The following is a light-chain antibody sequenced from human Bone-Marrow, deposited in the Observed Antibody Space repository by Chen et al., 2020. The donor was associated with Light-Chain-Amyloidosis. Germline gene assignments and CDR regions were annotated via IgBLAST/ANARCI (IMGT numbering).Light chain of an antibody. CDR1: ISDVGGDNH. V-gene: IGLV2-14*01. CDR3: SSYTITNTLV. CDR2: EVT. Sequence: QSALTQPASLSGSSGQSITIFCTGTISDVGGDNHVSWYQQHQDKPPKLMIYEVTNRPSSVPDRFSGSKSDNTPSLTISWLQTEEEADYFRSSYTITNTLVFGSGTRVTVL. J-gene: IGLJ1*01.